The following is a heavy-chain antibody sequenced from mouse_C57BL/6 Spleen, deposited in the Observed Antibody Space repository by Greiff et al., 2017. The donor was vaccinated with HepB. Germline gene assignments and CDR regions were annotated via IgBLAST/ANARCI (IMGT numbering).Heavy chain of an antibody. D-gene: IGHD1-1*01. Sequence: EVQLQESGGGLVQPGGSLKLSCAASGFTFSDYYMYWVRQTPEKRLEWVAYISNGGGSTYYPDTVKGRFTISRDNAKNTLYLQMSRLKSEDTAMYYCARRYGSSHYYAMDYWGQGTSVTVSS. CDR3: ARRYGSSHYYAMDY. V-gene: IGHV5-12*01. CDR2: ISNGGGST. CDR1: GFTFSDYY. J-gene: IGHJ4*01.